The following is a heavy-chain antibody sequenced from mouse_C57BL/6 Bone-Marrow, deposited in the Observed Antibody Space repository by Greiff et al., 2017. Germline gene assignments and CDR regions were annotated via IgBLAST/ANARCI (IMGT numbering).Heavy chain of an antibody. J-gene: IGHJ3*01. D-gene: IGHD1-1*01. CDR2: IYPRSGNT. CDR1: GYTFISYG. V-gene: IGHV1-81*01. CDR3: ARKVITTGVAKGFAY. Sequence: VKLVESGAELARPGASVKLSCKASGYTFISYGISWVKQRTGQGLEWIGEIYPRSGNTYYNEKFKGKATLTADKSSSTAYMELRSLTSEDSAVYFCARKVITTGVAKGFAYWGQGTLVTVSA.